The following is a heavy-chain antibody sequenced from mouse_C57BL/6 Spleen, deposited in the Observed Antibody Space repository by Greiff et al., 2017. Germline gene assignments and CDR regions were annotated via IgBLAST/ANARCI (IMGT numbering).Heavy chain of an antibody. D-gene: IGHD1-1*01. Sequence: EVQVVESGPGMVKPSQSLSLTCTVIGYSITSGYDWHWIRHFPGNKLEWMGYISYSGSTNYNPSLKSRISITHDTSKNHFFLKLNSVTTEDTATYYCASRYYYGFAYWGQGTLVTVSA. CDR3: ASRYYYGFAY. J-gene: IGHJ3*01. V-gene: IGHV3-1*01. CDR1: GYSITSGYD. CDR2: ISYSGST.